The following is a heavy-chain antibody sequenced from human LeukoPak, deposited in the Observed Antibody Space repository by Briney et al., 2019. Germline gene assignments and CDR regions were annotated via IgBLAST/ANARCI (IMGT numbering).Heavy chain of an antibody. D-gene: IGHD6-19*01. V-gene: IGHV1-8*03. J-gene: IGHJ4*02. CDR2: VNLKSGYT. CDR1: GYTFTSYD. Sequence: ASVNVSCKASGYTFTSYDINWVRQASGQVLEWMGWVNLKSGYTGYAQKFQGRGTITRDTSISTAYLELSSLRSEDPAVYYCARVAGSIDYWGQGTLVTVSS. CDR3: ARVAGSIDY.